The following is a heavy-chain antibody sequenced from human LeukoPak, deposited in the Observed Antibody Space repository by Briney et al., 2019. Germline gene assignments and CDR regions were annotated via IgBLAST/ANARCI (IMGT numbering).Heavy chain of an antibody. CDR3: ARDSVTMVRGIIHRTPWFDP. CDR2: INPNSGGT. J-gene: IGHJ5*02. D-gene: IGHD3-10*01. V-gene: IGHV1-2*02. CDR1: GYTFTNYY. Sequence: GASVKVSCKASGYTFTNYYMHWVRQAPGQGLEWMGWINPNSGGTNYAQKFQGRVTMTRDTSISTAYMELSRLRSDDTAVYFCARDSVTMVRGIIHRTPWFDPWGQGTLVTVSS.